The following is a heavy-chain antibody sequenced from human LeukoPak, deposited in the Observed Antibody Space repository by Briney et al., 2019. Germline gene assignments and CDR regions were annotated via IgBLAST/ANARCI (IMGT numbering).Heavy chain of an antibody. D-gene: IGHD4-11*01. Sequence: ASVKVSCKASGYTFTSYAIHWVRQAPGQRLEWMAWINAANGDTKYSQDFQDRLTITRDTSATTAYMELSSLRSDDMAVYYCARVGYSSSYYFDYWGQGTLVSVSS. CDR3: ARVGYSSSYYFDY. CDR1: GYTFTSYA. V-gene: IGHV1-3*03. J-gene: IGHJ4*02. CDR2: INAANGDT.